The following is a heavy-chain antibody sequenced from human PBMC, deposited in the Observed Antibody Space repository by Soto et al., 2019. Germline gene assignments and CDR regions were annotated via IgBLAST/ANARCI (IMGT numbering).Heavy chain of an antibody. CDR2: ISSSGSYK. CDR3: ARDTGYCSDGICYPPRAFDV. D-gene: IGHD2-15*01. V-gene: IGHV3-21*01. CDR1: GFSFNTYT. J-gene: IGHJ3*01. Sequence: EVHVMESGGGLVQPGGSLRLSCAASGFSFNTYTMNWFRQAPGKGLDWVSSISSSGSYKYYGDSVKGRFTISRDNAKNSVYLQMNNLRVDDTAVYYCARDTGYCSDGICYPPRAFDVWGQGTVVTVS.